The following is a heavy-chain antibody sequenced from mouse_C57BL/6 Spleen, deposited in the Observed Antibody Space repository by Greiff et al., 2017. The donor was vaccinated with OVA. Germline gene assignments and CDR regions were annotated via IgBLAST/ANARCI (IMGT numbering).Heavy chain of an antibody. D-gene: IGHD2-5*01. CDR2: IDPSDSYT. CDR3: ARNSNYGGYFDY. Sequence: VKLQQPGAELVKPGASVKLSCKASGYTFTSYWMQWVKQRPGQGLEWIGEIDPSDSYTNYNQKFKGKATLTVDTSSSTAYMQLSSLTSEDSAVYYCARNSNYGGYFDYWGQGTTLTVSS. J-gene: IGHJ2*01. V-gene: IGHV1-50*01. CDR1: GYTFTSYW.